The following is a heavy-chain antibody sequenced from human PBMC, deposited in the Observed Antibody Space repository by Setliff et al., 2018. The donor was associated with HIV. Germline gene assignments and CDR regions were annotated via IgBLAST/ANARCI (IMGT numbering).Heavy chain of an antibody. CDR3: AAGLNYYDRSGLGA. CDR2: INVDSGNT. D-gene: IGHD3-22*01. Sequence: ASVKVSCKASGFTFTNYAIHWVRQAPGQRLEWMGWINVDSGNTKYLQDLQGRVTITKDRSASTAYMAVSNLRSEDMAVYYCAAGLNYYDRSGLGAWGQGTLVTVSS. J-gene: IGHJ5*02. V-gene: IGHV1-3*03. CDR1: GFTFTNYA.